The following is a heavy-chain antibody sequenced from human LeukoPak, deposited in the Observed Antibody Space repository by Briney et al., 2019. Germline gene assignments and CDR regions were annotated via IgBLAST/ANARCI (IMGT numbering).Heavy chain of an antibody. Sequence: SGTLSLTCTVSGGSMTTHHWNWTRQTSGKGLEWIGYVFDSGRTKENPSLKSRVTLSADTSKNQLSLRLSSVTAADTAVYYCTTIKRGNIFGYFDFWGQGILVTVSS. CDR2: VFDSGRT. CDR1: GGSMTTHH. J-gene: IGHJ4*02. CDR3: TTIKRGNIFGYFDF. V-gene: IGHV4-59*11. D-gene: IGHD5-18*01.